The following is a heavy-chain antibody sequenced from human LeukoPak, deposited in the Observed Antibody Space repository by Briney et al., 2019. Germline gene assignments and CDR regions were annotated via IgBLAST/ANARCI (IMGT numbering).Heavy chain of an antibody. CDR2: IYAGGST. CDR1: GFSASNNF. J-gene: IGHJ4*02. V-gene: IGHV3-53*01. CDR3: ARGTWNGGRVFDS. Sequence: PGGSLRLSCAASGFSASNNFMSWVRQAPGKGLEWVSVIYAGGSTYYADSGKGRITITRDIYKNTLSLQMNSLRAEDAAVYYCARGTWNGGRVFDSWGQGTLVTVSS. D-gene: IGHD1-1*01.